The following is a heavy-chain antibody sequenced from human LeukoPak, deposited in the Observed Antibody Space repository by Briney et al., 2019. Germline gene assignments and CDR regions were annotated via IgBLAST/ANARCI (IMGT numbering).Heavy chain of an antibody. CDR1: GGSISSYY. D-gene: IGHD6-25*01. J-gene: IGHJ4*02. V-gene: IGHV4-59*08. Sequence: SETLSLTCTVSGGSISSYYWSWIRHPPGKGLEWIVYVYYSVSTNYNPSLKSRVTISVDTSKNQFSLKLSSVTAADTAVYFCARQRSSAWSLGYWGQGTLVTVSS. CDR3: ARQRSSAWSLGY. CDR2: VYYSVST.